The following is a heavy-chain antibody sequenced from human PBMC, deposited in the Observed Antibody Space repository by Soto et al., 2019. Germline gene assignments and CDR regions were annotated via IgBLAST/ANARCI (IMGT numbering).Heavy chain of an antibody. CDR2: INHSGST. J-gene: IGHJ5*02. V-gene: IGHV4-34*01. CDR1: GGSFSGYY. Sequence: SETLSLTCAVYGGSFSGYYWSWIRQPPGKGLEWIGEINHSGSTNYNPSLKSRVTISVDTSKNQFSLKLSSVTAADTAAYYCARRHKSMGSRARCDPWGQGTLVTVSS. D-gene: IGHD6-13*01. CDR3: ARRHKSMGSRARCDP.